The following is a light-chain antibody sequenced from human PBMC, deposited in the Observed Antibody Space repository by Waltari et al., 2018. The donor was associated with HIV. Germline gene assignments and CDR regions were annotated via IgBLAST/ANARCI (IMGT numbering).Light chain of an antibody. CDR3: QQYEEWPLVT. CDR2: GAS. Sequence: ETVMTQSPDPLSVSPGERATLTCRASQSVRNNLAWYQQKPCQPPNLLLYGASTRATGVAARFSGGGSGTEFTLTISSLQSEDFAVYYCQQYEEWPLVTFGQGTTVDLK. CDR1: QSVRNN. J-gene: IGKJ1*01. V-gene: IGKV3-15*01.